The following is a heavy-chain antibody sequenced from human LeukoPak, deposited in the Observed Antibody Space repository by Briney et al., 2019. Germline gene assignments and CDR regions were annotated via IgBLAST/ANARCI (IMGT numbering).Heavy chain of an antibody. J-gene: IGHJ4*02. V-gene: IGHV3-21*01. CDR1: GFTFSSYN. CDR2: ISRTGTYI. Sequence: GGSLRLSCAASGFTFSSYNMKWVRQAPGEGLEWVSSISRTGTYIYYADSVKCRFTVSRDNAQNSLYLQMNSLRVEDTAVYYCARVLETDCTGGSCYSGLDYWGQGTLVTVSS. CDR3: ARVLETDCTGGSCYSGLDY. D-gene: IGHD2-15*01.